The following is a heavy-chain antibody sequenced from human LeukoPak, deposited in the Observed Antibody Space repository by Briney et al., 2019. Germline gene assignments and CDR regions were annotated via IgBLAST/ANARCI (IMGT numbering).Heavy chain of an antibody. CDR2: ISGSGGST. J-gene: IGHJ4*02. Sequence: PGGSLRLSCAASGFTVSSNYMSWVRQAPGKGLEWVSAISGSGGSTYYTDSVKGRFTISRDNSKNTLYLQMNSLRAEDTAVYYCAKDLPMGASLDWGQGTLVTVSS. V-gene: IGHV3-23*01. CDR1: GFTVSSNY. D-gene: IGHD1-26*01. CDR3: AKDLPMGASLD.